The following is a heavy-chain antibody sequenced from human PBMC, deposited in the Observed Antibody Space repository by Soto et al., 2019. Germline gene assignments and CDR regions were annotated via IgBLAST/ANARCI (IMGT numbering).Heavy chain of an antibody. V-gene: IGHV4-4*07. D-gene: IGHD3-16*01. J-gene: IGHJ5*02. CDR1: GGSITNYY. Sequence: PSETLSLPCTVSGGSITNYYWSWIRQPAGKGLEWIGRIYTKERTNYNLSFRNRVTMSVDTCKNQLSLKLDAVTAADTSVYYCARDDYKDGGNNWFDPWGQGTLVTVSS. CDR2: IYTKERT. CDR3: ARDDYKDGGNNWFDP.